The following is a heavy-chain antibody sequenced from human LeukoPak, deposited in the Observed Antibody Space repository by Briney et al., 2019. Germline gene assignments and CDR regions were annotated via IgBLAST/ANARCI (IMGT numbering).Heavy chain of an antibody. J-gene: IGHJ6*02. CDR2: IKQDGSEK. Sequence: PGGSLRLSCAASGFTFSSYWMSWVRQAPGKGLEWVANIKQDGSEKYYVDSVKGRFTISRDNAKNSLYLQMNSLRAEDTAVYYCAGLYGDHNYYYYGMDVWGQGTTVTVSS. D-gene: IGHD4-17*01. CDR1: GFTFSSYW. CDR3: AGLYGDHNYYYYGMDV. V-gene: IGHV3-7*01.